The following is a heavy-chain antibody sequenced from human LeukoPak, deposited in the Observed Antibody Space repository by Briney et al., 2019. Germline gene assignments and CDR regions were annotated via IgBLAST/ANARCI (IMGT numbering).Heavy chain of an antibody. V-gene: IGHV5-51*01. CDR2: IYPADSDT. CDR1: GYRFTTYW. CDR3: ARRGYCSGGNCFSHAFDI. Sequence: GESLKISCKGSGYRFTTYWIGWVRQMPGKGLEWMGIIYPADSDTRYSPSFQGQVTISVDKSISTAYVEWSSLKASDTAMYFCARRGYCSGGNCFSHAFDIWGQGTMVTVSS. J-gene: IGHJ3*02. D-gene: IGHD2-15*01.